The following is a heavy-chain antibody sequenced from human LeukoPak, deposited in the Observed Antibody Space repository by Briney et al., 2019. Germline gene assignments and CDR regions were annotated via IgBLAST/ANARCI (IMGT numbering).Heavy chain of an antibody. Sequence: GGSLRLSCVVSGFTFSDYDMTWIRQAPGKGLEWVSHISSSGNTVYYADSVKGRFTVSRDNAKNSLFLQVDGLRAEDTAVYYCARQALFMVRGLISAFDIWGQGTKVTVSS. CDR1: GFTFSDYD. D-gene: IGHD3-10*01. J-gene: IGHJ3*02. CDR3: ARQALFMVRGLISAFDI. CDR2: ISSSGNTV. V-gene: IGHV3-11*01.